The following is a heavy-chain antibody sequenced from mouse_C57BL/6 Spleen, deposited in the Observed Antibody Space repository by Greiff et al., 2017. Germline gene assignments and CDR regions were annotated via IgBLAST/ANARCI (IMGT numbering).Heavy chain of an antibody. CDR3: ARCGSSLYYAMDY. CDR1: GYTFTSYW. V-gene: IGHV1-55*01. J-gene: IGHJ4*01. Sequence: QVQLQQPGAELVKPGASVKMSCKASGYTFTSYWLTWVKQRPGQGLVWIGDIYPGSGSTNYNEKFKSKATLTVDTSSSTAYMQFSSLASKDSAVYYCARCGSSLYYAMDYWGQGTSVTVSS. D-gene: IGHD1-1*01. CDR2: IYPGSGST.